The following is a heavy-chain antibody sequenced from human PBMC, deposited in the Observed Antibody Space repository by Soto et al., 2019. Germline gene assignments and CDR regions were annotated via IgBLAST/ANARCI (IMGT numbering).Heavy chain of an antibody. CDR2: IYWDDDK. J-gene: IGHJ4*02. Sequence: GLDLEWLALIYWDDDKRYSPSLKSRLTITKDTSKNQVVLTMTNMDPVDTATYYCAHIDQRIMIFGVVINWGQGTLVTVSS. CDR3: AHIDQRIMIFGVVIN. V-gene: IGHV2-5*02. D-gene: IGHD3-3*01.